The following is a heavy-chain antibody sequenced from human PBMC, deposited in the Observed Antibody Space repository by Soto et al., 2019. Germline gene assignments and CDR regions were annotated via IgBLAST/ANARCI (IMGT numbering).Heavy chain of an antibody. V-gene: IGHV3-33*01. Sequence: QVQLVESGGGVVQPGRSLRLSCGASEIIFTGYGLHWVRQAPGKGLEWVAFIRFDGSEVYYADFVEGRFTISRDNSKNMLYLQMNSLRAEDTAVYYGARDGVGTTSFFGYFDYWGQGALVTVSS. J-gene: IGHJ4*02. CDR3: ARDGVGTTSFFGYFDY. D-gene: IGHD3-3*01. CDR2: IRFDGSEV. CDR1: EIIFTGYG.